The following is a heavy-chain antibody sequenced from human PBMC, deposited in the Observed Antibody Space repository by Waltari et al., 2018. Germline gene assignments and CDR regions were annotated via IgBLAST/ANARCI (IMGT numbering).Heavy chain of an antibody. CDR1: GFTFSSYW. CDR2: SNRDGSSK. Sequence: EVQLAESGGGLVQPGGSLRLSCAASGFTFSSYWMHWVRQVSGKGLVWVSRSNRDGSSKRYADCVKGRFTISRDNAKNTLYLQMNSLRAEDTAVYYCARVGYYDSSGYPYGMDVWGQGTTVTVSS. CDR3: ARVGYYDSSGYPYGMDV. V-gene: IGHV3-74*01. D-gene: IGHD3-22*01. J-gene: IGHJ6*02.